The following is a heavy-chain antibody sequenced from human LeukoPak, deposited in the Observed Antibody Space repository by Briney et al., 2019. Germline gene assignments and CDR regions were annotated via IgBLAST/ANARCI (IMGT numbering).Heavy chain of an antibody. D-gene: IGHD1-26*01. CDR1: GFTFSSFS. V-gene: IGHV3-30-3*01. CDR2: VSYDGSKK. CDR3: ARNVLVGATTPFDY. J-gene: IGHJ4*02. Sequence: GGSLRLSCAASGFTFSSFSMHWVRQAPGKGLEWVAVVSYDGSKKYYADSVKGRFIISRDNSKNTLYLQMNSLRAEDTAVYYCARNVLVGATTPFDYWGQGTLVTVSS.